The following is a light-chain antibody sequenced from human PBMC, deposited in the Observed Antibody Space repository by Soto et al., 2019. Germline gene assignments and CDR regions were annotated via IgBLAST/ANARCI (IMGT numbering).Light chain of an antibody. J-gene: IGLJ2*01. Sequence: QSVLTQPPSVSGAPGQRVTISCTGSNSNIGAGFDVHWYQQLPGTAPKLLIHSNNNRPSGVPDRFSGSKSGTSASLAITGLQAEDEADYYCQSHDSSLSAMVFGGGTKVTVL. CDR1: NSNIGAGFD. CDR2: SNN. V-gene: IGLV1-40*01. CDR3: QSHDSSLSAMV.